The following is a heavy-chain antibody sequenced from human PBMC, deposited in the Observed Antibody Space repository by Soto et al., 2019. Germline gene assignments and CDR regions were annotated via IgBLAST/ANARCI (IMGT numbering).Heavy chain of an antibody. CDR3: ARAAVATITYYYYGMDV. J-gene: IGHJ6*02. Sequence: QVQLQESGPGLVKPSQTLSLTCTVSGGSISSGDYYWSWIRQPPGKGLEWIGYIYYSGSTYYNPSLKIRVTISVDTAKNQFSLKLSSVTAADTAVYYCARAAVATITYYYYGMDVWGQGTTVTVSS. CDR2: IYYSGST. V-gene: IGHV4-30-4*01. D-gene: IGHD5-12*01. CDR1: GGSISSGDYY.